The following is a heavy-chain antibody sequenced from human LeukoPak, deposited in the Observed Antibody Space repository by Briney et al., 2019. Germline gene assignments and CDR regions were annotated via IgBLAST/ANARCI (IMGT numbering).Heavy chain of an antibody. V-gene: IGHV3-23*01. CDR3: VRGNSGSRTTPFDY. J-gene: IGHJ4*02. D-gene: IGHD6-19*01. CDR1: GFTFSGYG. Sequence: GGSLRLSCAASGFTFSGYGMSWVRQAPGKGLEWVSSISNTGGSTYYADSVKGRITISRDNSKNTLYLQMNSLRAEDTAVYYCVRGNSGSRTTPFDYWGQGTLVTVSS. CDR2: ISNTGGST.